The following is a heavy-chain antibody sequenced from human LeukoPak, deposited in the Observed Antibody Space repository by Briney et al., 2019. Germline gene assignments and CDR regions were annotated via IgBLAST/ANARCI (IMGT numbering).Heavy chain of an antibody. D-gene: IGHD3-10*01. CDR1: GFTFSSYA. CDR2: ISGSCGST. Sequence: GGSLRLSCAASGFTFSSYAMSWVRQAPGKGLEWVSAISGSCGSTYYADSVKGRFTISRDNSKNTLYLQMNSLRAEDTAVYYCAKDLVTYYYGSHDYWGQGTLVTVSS. J-gene: IGHJ4*02. CDR3: AKDLVTYYYGSHDY. V-gene: IGHV3-23*01.